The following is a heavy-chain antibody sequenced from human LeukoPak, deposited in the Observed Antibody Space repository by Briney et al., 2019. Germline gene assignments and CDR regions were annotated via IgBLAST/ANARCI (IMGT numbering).Heavy chain of an antibody. D-gene: IGHD6-19*01. CDR2: INHSGST. CDR3: ASVGSGWSRDY. Sequence: PSETLSLTCAVYGGSLSGYYWSWIRQPPGKGLEWIGEINHSGSTNYNPSLKSRVTISVDTSKNQFSLKLSSVTAADTAVYYCASVGSGWSRDYWGQGTLVNVSS. CDR1: GGSLSGYY. V-gene: IGHV4-34*01. J-gene: IGHJ4*02.